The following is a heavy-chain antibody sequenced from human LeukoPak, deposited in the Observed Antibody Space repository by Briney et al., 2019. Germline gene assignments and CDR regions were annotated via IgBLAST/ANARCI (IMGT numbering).Heavy chain of an antibody. V-gene: IGHV4-31*03. CDR1: DDSLSSGTYY. CDR2: IHYTGSI. J-gene: IGHJ5*01. Sequence: SETLSLTCTVSDDSLSSGTYYWNWIRLYPGKGLEWIGCIHYTGSIYYNPSLKSRVTISVDTSKNQFSLNVNSVTAADTAVYYCARGVDRTKIYSRGQGTLVTVSS. D-gene: IGHD5-12*01. CDR3: ARGVDRTKIYS.